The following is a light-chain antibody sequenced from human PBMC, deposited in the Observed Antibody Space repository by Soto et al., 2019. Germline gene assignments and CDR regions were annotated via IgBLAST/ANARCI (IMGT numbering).Light chain of an antibody. CDR3: QQGYSNPWT. V-gene: IGKV1-39*01. J-gene: IGKJ1*01. Sequence: DIQITHSPSSLSAPVGDRVTITCRSSQSVNTYLHWYQQKPGKAPKLLIFAASNLQSGVPSRFSGSGSGTNFTLSLNSLQPEDFATYYCQQGYSNPWTFGQGTRWIS. CDR1: QSVNTY. CDR2: AAS.